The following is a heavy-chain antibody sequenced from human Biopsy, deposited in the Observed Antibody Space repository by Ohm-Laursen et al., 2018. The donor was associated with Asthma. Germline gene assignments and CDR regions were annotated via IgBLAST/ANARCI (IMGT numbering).Heavy chain of an antibody. D-gene: IGHD3-9*01. CDR2: INAGNGNT. V-gene: IGHV1-3*01. CDR3: ARTYYDFLTGQVNDAFDI. Sequence: AASVKVSCKASGYTFISYAIHWVRQAPGQRLEWMGGINAGNGNTKYSQKFQGRVTITRDTSASTAYMELSSLRSEDTAVYYCARTYYDFLTGQVNDAFDIWGQGTMVTVSS. J-gene: IGHJ3*02. CDR1: GYTFISYA.